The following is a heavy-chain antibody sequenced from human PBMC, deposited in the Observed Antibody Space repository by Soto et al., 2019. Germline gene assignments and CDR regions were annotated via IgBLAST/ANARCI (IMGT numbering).Heavy chain of an antibody. V-gene: IGHV3-23*01. J-gene: IGHJ2*01. CDR2: ISGSGGST. CDR3: AKDDYSNSPRPYWYFDL. CDR1: GFTFSSYA. Sequence: GGSLRLSCAASGFTFSSYAMSWVRQAPGKGLEWVSAISGSGGSTYYADTVKGRFTISRDNSKNTLYLQMNSLRAEDTAVYYCAKDDYSNSPRPYWYFDLWGRGTLVTVSS. D-gene: IGHD4-4*01.